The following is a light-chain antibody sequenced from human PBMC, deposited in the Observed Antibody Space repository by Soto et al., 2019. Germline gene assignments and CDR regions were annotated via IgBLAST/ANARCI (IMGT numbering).Light chain of an antibody. CDR1: QSIRNW. J-gene: IGKJ1*01. Sequence: DIQMTQSPSTLSATVGDRVSITCRASQSIRNWLAWYQQKPGKVPRLLIYRASSLESGVPSRFSGSGSGTEFTLTISSLQRDDFATYYCLQYSSYPTFGQGTKVDIK. V-gene: IGKV1-5*03. CDR3: LQYSSYPT. CDR2: RAS.